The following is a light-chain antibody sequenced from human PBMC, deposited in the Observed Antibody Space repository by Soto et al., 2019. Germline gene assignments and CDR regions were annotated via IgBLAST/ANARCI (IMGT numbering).Light chain of an antibody. CDR3: QQYYSALHT. Sequence: DIVMTQSPDSLAVSLGERATINCRSSQSVLHSSNNKNYLSWYQQKPGQPPKLLIYWASTRESGVPDRFSGSASGTDFTLTISSLQAEDVAVYYCQQYYSALHTFGQGTKLEIK. V-gene: IGKV4-1*01. CDR2: WAS. CDR1: QSVLHSSNNKNY. J-gene: IGKJ2*01.